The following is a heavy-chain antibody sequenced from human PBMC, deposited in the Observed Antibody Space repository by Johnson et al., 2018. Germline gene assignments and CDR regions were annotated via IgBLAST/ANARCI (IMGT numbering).Heavy chain of an antibody. CDR2: INPSGGST. CDR3: AREGVARGAFDI. Sequence: QVQLGQSGAEVKKPGASVKVCCKASGYTFTSYYMHWVRQAPGQGLEWMGIINPSGGSTSYAQKFQDRVTMTRDTSTSTVYMELSSRRSEDPAVYYGAREGVARGAFDIWGQGTMVTVSS. D-gene: IGHD2-15*01. V-gene: IGHV1-46*01. CDR1: GYTFTSYY. J-gene: IGHJ3*02.